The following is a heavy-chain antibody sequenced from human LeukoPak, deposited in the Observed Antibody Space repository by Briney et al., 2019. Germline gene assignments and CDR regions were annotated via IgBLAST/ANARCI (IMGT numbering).Heavy chain of an antibody. J-gene: IGHJ4*02. CDR1: GFTVSSNY. V-gene: IGHV3-66*02. CDR3: ATYFWSGSYY. CDR2: IYSGGST. D-gene: IGHD3-3*01. Sequence: PGGSLSLSCAASGFTVSSNYMSWVRQAPGKGLEWVSVIYSGGSTYYADSVKGRFTISRDNSKNTLYLQMNSLRADDTAVYYCATYFWSGSYYWGQGALVTVSS.